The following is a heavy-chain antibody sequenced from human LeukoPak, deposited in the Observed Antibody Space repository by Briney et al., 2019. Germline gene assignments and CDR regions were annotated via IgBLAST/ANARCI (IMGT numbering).Heavy chain of an antibody. CDR1: GFTFDGYA. V-gene: IGHV3-43D*03. CDR2: ISWDGGST. J-gene: IGHJ6*02. CDR3: AKSISRLLTVRGAFYGMDV. Sequence: GGSLRLSCAASGFTFDGYAMHWVRQAPGKGLEWVSLISWDGGSTYYADSVKGRFTISRDNSKNSLYLQMNSLRAEDTALYYCAKSISRLLTVRGAFYGMDVWGQGTTVTVSS. D-gene: IGHD3-10*01.